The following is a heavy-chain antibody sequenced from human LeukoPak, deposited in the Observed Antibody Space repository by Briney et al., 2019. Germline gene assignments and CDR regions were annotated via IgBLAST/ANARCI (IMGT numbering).Heavy chain of an antibody. J-gene: IGHJ4*02. Sequence: PSETLSLTCTVSGGSISSYYWTWIRQPPGKGLEWIGYIDYSGSTNYNPSLKSRVTISVDTSKNKCSLKLDSVTAADTAVYYCARARHYDRSGYHRAFDYWGQGTLVIVSS. V-gene: IGHV4-59*01. D-gene: IGHD3-22*01. CDR2: IDYSGST. CDR1: GGSISSYY. CDR3: ARARHYDRSGYHRAFDY.